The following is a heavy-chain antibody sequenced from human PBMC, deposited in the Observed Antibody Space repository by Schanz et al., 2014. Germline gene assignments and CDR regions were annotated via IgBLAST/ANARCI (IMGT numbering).Heavy chain of an antibody. CDR2: ILYDGSKT. D-gene: IGHD5-18*01. CDR3: AREEGYGYGPVAFDI. Sequence: QVQLVESGGGVVQPGRSLRLSCAASGFSFSTYAMHWVRQAPGKGLEWVAVILYDGSKTYYADSVKGRFTISRDNSKNTLSLQMNSLRAEDTAVYYCAREEGYGYGPVAFDIWGQGTMVTVSS. CDR1: GFSFSTYA. V-gene: IGHV3-30*04. J-gene: IGHJ3*02.